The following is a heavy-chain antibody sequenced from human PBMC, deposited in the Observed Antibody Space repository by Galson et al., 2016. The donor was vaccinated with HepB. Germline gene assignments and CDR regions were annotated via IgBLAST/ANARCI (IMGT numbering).Heavy chain of an antibody. Sequence: SLRLSCAMSGLTFSKYAMQWVRQAPGKGLEWVAVISDYGTNINYADSVKGRFAISRENAKKSLFLQMNSLRAGDTAVYYCARGDSSYSGMDVWGQGTAVTVSS. D-gene: IGHD6-6*01. J-gene: IGHJ6*02. V-gene: IGHV3-30*09. CDR3: ARGDSSYSGMDV. CDR2: ISDYGTNI. CDR1: GLTFSKYA.